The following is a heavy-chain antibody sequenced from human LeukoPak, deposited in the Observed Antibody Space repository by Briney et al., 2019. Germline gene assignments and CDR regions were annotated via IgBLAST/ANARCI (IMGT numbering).Heavy chain of an antibody. CDR2: MNPNSGNT. CDR1: GYTFTSYD. Sequence: ASVKVSCKASGYTFTSYDINWVRQATGQGLEWMGWMNPNSGNTGYAQKFQGRVTMTRNTSISTAYMELSSLRSEDTAVYYCAGGLDGDYGMDVWGQGTTVTVSS. J-gene: IGHJ6*02. D-gene: IGHD3-16*01. V-gene: IGHV1-8*01. CDR3: AGGLDGDYGMDV.